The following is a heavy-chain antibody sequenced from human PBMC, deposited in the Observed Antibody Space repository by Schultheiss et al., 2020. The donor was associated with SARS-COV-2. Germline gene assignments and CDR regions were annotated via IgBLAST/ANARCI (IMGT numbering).Heavy chain of an antibody. V-gene: IGHV2-5*02. J-gene: IGHJ6*02. CDR2: IYWDDEK. CDR1: GFSLSTSGVG. Sequence: SGPTLVKPTQTLTLTCTFSGFSLSTSGVGVGWIRQPPGKALEWLALIYWDDEKRFSPSLKSRLTITKDTSKNQVVLTMTNMDPVDTATYYCAHLGEGYYYYGMDVWGQGTTVTVSS. CDR3: AHLGEGYYYYGMDV. D-gene: IGHD2-21*01.